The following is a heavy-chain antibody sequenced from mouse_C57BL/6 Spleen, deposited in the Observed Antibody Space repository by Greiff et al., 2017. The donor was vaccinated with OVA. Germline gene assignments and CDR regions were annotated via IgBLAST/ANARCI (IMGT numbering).Heavy chain of an antibody. CDR3: TRDGYYVYYYAMDY. Sequence: QVQLQQSGAELVRPGASVTLSCKASGYTFTDYEMHWVKQTPVHGLEWIGAIDPETGGTAYNQKFKGKAILTADKSSSTAYMELRSLTSEDSAVYYCTRDGYYVYYYAMDYWGQGTSGTVSS. J-gene: IGHJ4*01. CDR1: GYTFTDYE. D-gene: IGHD2-3*01. V-gene: IGHV1-15*01. CDR2: IDPETGGT.